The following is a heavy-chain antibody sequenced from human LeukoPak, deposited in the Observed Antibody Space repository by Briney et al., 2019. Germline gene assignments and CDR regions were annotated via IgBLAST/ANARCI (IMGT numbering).Heavy chain of an antibody. CDR3: VRTLYDSSGYFNY. CDR2: INTITGNP. CDR1: GYTFTSYY. V-gene: IGHV7-4-1*02. Sequence: ASVKVSCKASGYTFTSYYVHWVRQAPGQGLEWMGWINTITGNPTYAQGFTGRFVFSLDTSVSTTYLQISSLQADDTAVYYCVRTLYDSSGYFNYWGQGTLVTVSS. J-gene: IGHJ4*02. D-gene: IGHD3-22*01.